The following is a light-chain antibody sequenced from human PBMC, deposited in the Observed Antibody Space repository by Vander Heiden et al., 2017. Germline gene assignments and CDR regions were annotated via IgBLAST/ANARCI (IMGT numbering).Light chain of an antibody. Sequence: DIVMTQSPDSLAVSLGERATNNKNYLAWYQQKPGQPPKLLIYWASTRESGVPDRFSGSGSGTDFTLTISSLQAEDVAVYYCQQYYSTPWTFGQGTKVXIK. CDR2: WAS. J-gene: IGKJ1*01. CDR3: QQYYSTPWT. CDR1: NKNY. V-gene: IGKV4-1*01.